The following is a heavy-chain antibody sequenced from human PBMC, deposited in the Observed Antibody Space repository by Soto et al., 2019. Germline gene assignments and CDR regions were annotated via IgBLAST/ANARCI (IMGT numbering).Heavy chain of an antibody. CDR2: IYYSGST. CDR1: GGSVSSNSYS. CDR3: ARGWGGYFQH. V-gene: IGHV4-61*01. J-gene: IGHJ1*01. Sequence: SETLSLTCAVSGGSVSSNSYSWGWIRQPPGKGLEWIGYIYYSGSTNYNPSLKSRVTISVDTSKNQFSLKLSSVTAADTAVYYCARGWGGYFQHWGQGTLVTVSS. D-gene: IGHD7-27*01.